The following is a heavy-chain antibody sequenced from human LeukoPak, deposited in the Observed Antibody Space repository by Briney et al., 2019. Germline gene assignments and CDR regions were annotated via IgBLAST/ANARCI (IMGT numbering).Heavy chain of an antibody. CDR2: ISWDGGST. Sequence: GGSLRLSCAASGFTFDDYAMQWVRQAPGKGLEWVSLISWDGGSTYYADSVKGRFTISRDNSKNSLYLQMNSLRAEDTALYYCAKDGGGWGAFDIWGQGTMVTVSS. CDR1: GFTFDDYA. CDR3: AKDGGGWGAFDI. D-gene: IGHD3-16*01. V-gene: IGHV3-43D*03. J-gene: IGHJ3*02.